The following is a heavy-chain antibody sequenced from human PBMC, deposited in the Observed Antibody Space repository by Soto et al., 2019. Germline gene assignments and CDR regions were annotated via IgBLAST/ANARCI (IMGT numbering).Heavy chain of an antibody. V-gene: IGHV4-61*01. Sequence: ETLSLTCTVSGDPVTSGSFYWSWIRQPPGKGLEWIGYVYYTGNTNNNPSLKSRVSISIDTSKNQFSLKLRSVTAADTAVYYCARKDYDSRLDFWGQGTLVTVSS. CDR2: VYYTGNT. J-gene: IGHJ4*02. CDR3: ARKDYDSRLDF. D-gene: IGHD3-22*01. CDR1: GDPVTSGSFY.